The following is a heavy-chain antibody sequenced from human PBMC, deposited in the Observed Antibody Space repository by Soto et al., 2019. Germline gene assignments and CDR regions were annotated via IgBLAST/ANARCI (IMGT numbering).Heavy chain of an antibody. CDR3: ARGGGGYVWFNEF. V-gene: IGHV1-69*13. J-gene: IGHJ4*02. Sequence: ASVKVSCKASGGIFGSYAISWVRQAPGQGLEWMGGIIPIFGTANYAQKFQGRVTITADESTNTAYMDLSSLKSEDTAIYYCARGGGGYVWFNEFWGQGTLVTVSS. D-gene: IGHD2-21*01. CDR2: IIPIFGTA. CDR1: GGIFGSYA.